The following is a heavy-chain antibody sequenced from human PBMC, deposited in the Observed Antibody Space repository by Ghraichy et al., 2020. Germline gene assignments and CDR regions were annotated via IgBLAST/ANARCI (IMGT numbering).Heavy chain of an antibody. Sequence: KVSCKASGYTFTGYYMHWVRQAPGQGLEWMGWINPNSGGTNYAQKFQGRVTMTRDTSISTAYMELSRLRSDDSAVYYCARDSRITIFGVVQYYMDVWGKGTTVTVSS. J-gene: IGHJ6*03. CDR2: INPNSGGT. D-gene: IGHD3-3*01. CDR3: ARDSRITIFGVVQYYMDV. CDR1: GYTFTGYY. V-gene: IGHV1-2*02.